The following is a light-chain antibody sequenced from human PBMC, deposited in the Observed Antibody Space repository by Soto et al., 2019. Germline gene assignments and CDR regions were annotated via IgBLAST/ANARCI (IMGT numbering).Light chain of an antibody. CDR1: QSVSRY. CDR3: QQYGSSPWT. J-gene: IGKJ1*01. V-gene: IGKV3-20*01. CDR2: GAS. Sequence: DIVLSHSPATLSVSPGERATLSCRASQSVSRYLAWYQQKPGQAPRLLIYGASSRATGIPDRFSGSGSGTDFTLTISRLEPEDFAVYYCQQYGSSPWTFGQGGKVDI.